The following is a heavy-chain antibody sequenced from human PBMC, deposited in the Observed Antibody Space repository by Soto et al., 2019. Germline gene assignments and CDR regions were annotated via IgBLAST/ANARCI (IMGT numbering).Heavy chain of an antibody. V-gene: IGHV4-4*07. CDR1: GGSFSSNY. D-gene: IGHD6-19*01. CDR2: TYTGGTT. J-gene: IGHJ5*02. Sequence: QVHLQESAPGLGKPSEPLSLTCTVYGGSFSSNYWSWTRQSPGKGLWWIGPTYTGGTTDYNPSLRGRVTISVDTSKNQFSLKMTSVTAADTAVYYCARERAVPSWIDPWGQGSLVTVSS. CDR3: ARERAVPSWIDP.